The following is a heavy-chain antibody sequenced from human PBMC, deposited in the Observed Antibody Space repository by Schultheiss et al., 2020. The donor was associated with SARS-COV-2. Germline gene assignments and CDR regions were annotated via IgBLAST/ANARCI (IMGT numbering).Heavy chain of an antibody. CDR1: GFTFSSYA. J-gene: IGHJ4*02. CDR2: ISGSGDST. CDR3: ARDLAGTNDY. D-gene: IGHD1-1*01. Sequence: GESLKISCAASGFTFSSYAMSGVRQAPGKGLECVSGISGSGDSTNYADSVKGRFTISRDNSKNTLYLQMNTLRADDTAVFYCARDLAGTNDYWGQGTLVTVSS. V-gene: IGHV3-23*01.